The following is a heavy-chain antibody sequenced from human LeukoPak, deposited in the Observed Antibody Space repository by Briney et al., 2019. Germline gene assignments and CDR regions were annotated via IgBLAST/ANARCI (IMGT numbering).Heavy chain of an antibody. CDR2: IKSKTEGGTT. V-gene: IGHV3-15*01. J-gene: IGHJ4*02. CDR1: GFIFGNAW. CDR3: TTTYIVASTRKFADY. Sequence: GGSLRLSCAASGFIFGNAWMNWVRQAPGKGLEWVGRIKSKTEGGTTDYAAPVRGRFTISRDDSQNTVDLQISSLTAEDTAMYFCTTTYIVASTRKFADYWGQGTLVVVSS. D-gene: IGHD5-12*01.